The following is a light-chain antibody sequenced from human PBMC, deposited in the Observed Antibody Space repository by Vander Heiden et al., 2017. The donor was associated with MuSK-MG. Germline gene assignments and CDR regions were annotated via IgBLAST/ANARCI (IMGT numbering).Light chain of an antibody. V-gene: IGKV1-39*01. CDR2: AGS. CDR3: QQNDCALTST. Sequence: DIQMPQSPSSLSASVGARVTITCRASKSISRHLNWYQQKPGKAPKLLMYAGSSWQSGVPSRFSGSGCGTDFTLTISSRQPEDFATYYCQQNDCALTSTFGQGTRVEIK. CDR1: KSISRH. J-gene: IGKJ1*01.